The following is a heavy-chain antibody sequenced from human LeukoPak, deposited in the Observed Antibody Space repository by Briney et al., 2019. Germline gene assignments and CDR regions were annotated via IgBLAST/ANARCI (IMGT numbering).Heavy chain of an antibody. CDR1: GYTFTSYY. CDR2: INPSGGST. CDR3: ARARGVGELFFDS. D-gene: IGHD3-10*01. J-gene: IGHJ4*02. V-gene: IGHV1-46*01. Sequence: RASVKVSCKASGYTFTSYYMHWVRQAPGQGLEWMGIINPSGGSTSYAQKFQGRVTMTRDMSTSTVYMELSSLRSEDTAVYYCARARGVGELFFDSWGQGTLVTVSS.